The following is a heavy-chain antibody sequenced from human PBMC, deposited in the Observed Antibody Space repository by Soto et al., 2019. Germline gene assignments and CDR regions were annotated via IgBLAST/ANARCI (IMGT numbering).Heavy chain of an antibody. V-gene: IGHV1-46*01. Sequence: ASVKVSCKASGYTFTSFYMHWVRQAPGQGLEWMGIINPSGGGTAYAQNFQGRVTMTRDTSTSTVYMELSSLRSEDTAVYCCARDSPLAYWGQGTPVTVSS. CDR1: GYTFTSFY. CDR3: ARDSPLAY. CDR2: INPSGGGT. J-gene: IGHJ4*02.